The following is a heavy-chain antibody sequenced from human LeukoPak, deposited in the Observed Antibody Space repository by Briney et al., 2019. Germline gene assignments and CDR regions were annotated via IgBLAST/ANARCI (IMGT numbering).Heavy chain of an antibody. D-gene: IGHD2-2*01. CDR2: INHSGST. CDR3: ARGWGYCSSTSCYQNYYYYMDV. Sequence: PSETLFLTCAVYGGSFSGYYWSWIRQPPGKGLEWIGEINHSGSTNYNPSLKSRVTISVDTSKNQFSLKLSSVTAADTAVYYCARGWGYCSSTSCYQNYYYYMDVWGKGTTVTVSS. J-gene: IGHJ6*03. V-gene: IGHV4-34*01. CDR1: GGSFSGYY.